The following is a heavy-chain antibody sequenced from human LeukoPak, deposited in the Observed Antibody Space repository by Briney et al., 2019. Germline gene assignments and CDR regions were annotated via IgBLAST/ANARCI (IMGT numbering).Heavy chain of an antibody. CDR2: ISRTNEI. CDR1: GFTFSSYA. D-gene: IGHD1-1*01. CDR3: ARDDNWAFDY. V-gene: IGHV3-21*05. Sequence: PGGSLRLSCAASGFTFSSYAMSWVRQAPGKGLEWVSYISRTNEIHDADSVKGRFTISRDDAKNSLYLQMNSLRVDDTAVYYCARDDNWAFDYWGQGTLVTVSS. J-gene: IGHJ4*02.